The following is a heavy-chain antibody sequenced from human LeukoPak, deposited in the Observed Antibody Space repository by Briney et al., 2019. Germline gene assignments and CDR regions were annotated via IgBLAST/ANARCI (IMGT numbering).Heavy chain of an antibody. D-gene: IGHD4-17*01. Sequence: SQTLSLTCTVSGGSISSYYWSWIRQPPGKGLEWIGYIYYSGSTNYNPSLKSRVTISVDTSKNQFSLKLSSVTAADTAVYYCARALLPTTPFDYWGQGTLVTVSS. CDR3: ARALLPTTPFDY. CDR1: GGSISSYY. V-gene: IGHV4-59*01. J-gene: IGHJ4*02. CDR2: IYYSGST.